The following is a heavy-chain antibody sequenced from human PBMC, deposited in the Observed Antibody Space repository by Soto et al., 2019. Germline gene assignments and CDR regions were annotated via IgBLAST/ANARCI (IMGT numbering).Heavy chain of an antibody. CDR3: ARELPPAPGSFREDALDI. J-gene: IGHJ3*02. V-gene: IGHV1-69*15. D-gene: IGHD6-13*01. Sequence: QVQLVQSGAELKKPGSSVKVSCQASGGTFSNYAISLVRQSPGQGLEWMGKIIPIFGTTNYAQNFRCRVTITADEYTTTAYMEIISLRTDDTALYYCARELPPAPGSFREDALDIWGQGTMITVSS. CDR1: GGTFSNYA. CDR2: IIPIFGTT.